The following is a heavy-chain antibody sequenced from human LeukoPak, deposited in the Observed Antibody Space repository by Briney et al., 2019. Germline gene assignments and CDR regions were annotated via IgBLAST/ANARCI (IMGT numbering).Heavy chain of an antibody. CDR2: INPNSGGT. V-gene: IGHV1-2*02. CDR3: ARPDGELLRASGTTHFDY. Sequence: ASVKVSCKASGYTFTGYYMHWVRQAPGQGLEWMGWINPNSGGTNYAQKFQGRVTMTRDTFISTAYMELSRLRSDDTAVYYCARPDGELLRASGTTHFDYWGQGTLVTVAS. D-gene: IGHD1-26*01. CDR1: GYTFTGYY. J-gene: IGHJ4*02.